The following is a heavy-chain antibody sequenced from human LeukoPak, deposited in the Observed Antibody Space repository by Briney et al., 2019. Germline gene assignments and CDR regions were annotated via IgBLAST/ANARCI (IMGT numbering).Heavy chain of an antibody. CDR3: AKPYCSSTSCYGLNYFDY. CDR2: IRYDGSNK. Sequence: HPGGSLRLSCAASGFTFSSYGMHWVRQAPGKGLEWVAFIRYDGSNKYYADSVKGRFTISRDNSKNTLYLQMNSLRAEDTAVYYCAKPYCSSTSCYGLNYFDYWGQGTLVTVSS. D-gene: IGHD2-2*01. CDR1: GFTFSSYG. V-gene: IGHV3-30*02. J-gene: IGHJ4*02.